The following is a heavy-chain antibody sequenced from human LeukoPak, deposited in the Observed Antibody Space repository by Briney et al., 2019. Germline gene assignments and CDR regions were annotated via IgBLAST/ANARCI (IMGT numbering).Heavy chain of an antibody. Sequence: GGSLRLSCAASGFTFSSYAMHWVRQAPGKGLEYVSAIGSNGGSTYYANSVKGRFTISRDNSKNTLYLQMGSLRVEDMAVYYCARARGYDTRDFDYWGQGTLVTVSS. J-gene: IGHJ4*02. CDR3: ARARGYDTRDFDY. CDR1: GFTFSSYA. CDR2: IGSNGGST. D-gene: IGHD6-13*01. V-gene: IGHV3-64*01.